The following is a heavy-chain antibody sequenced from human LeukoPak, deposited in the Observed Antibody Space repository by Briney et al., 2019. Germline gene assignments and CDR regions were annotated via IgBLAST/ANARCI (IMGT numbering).Heavy chain of an antibody. CDR3: AKAPEAGTYYFDY. CDR2: ISGSGGST. D-gene: IGHD6-19*01. Sequence: GGSLRLSCAASGFTFSSYAMNWVRQAPGKGLEWVSAISGSGGSTYYADSVKGRFTISRDNSKNTLYLQMNSLRAEDTAVYYCAKAPEAGTYYFDYWGQGTLVTVSS. V-gene: IGHV3-23*01. CDR1: GFTFSSYA. J-gene: IGHJ4*02.